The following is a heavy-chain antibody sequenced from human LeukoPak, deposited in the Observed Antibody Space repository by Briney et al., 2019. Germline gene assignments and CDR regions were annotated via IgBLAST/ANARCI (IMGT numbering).Heavy chain of an antibody. D-gene: IGHD2-2*02. CDR2: IIPILGIA. CDR1: GGTFSSYT. Sequence: SVKVSCKASGGTFSSYTISRVRQAPGQGLGWMGRIIPILGIANYAQKFQGRVTITADKSTSTAYMELSSLRSEDTAVYYCARERCSSTSCYRPYYYMDVWGKGTTVTVSS. J-gene: IGHJ6*03. V-gene: IGHV1-69*04. CDR3: ARERCSSTSCYRPYYYMDV.